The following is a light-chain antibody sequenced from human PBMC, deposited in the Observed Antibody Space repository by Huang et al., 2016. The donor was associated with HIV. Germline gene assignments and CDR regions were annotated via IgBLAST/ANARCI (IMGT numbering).Light chain of an antibody. CDR3: LQDYTYPWT. CDR2: TAS. J-gene: IGKJ1*01. Sequence: AIQMTQSPASLSASVGDRVTITCRASQDIGNDLGWYQQRLWKAPKLLVSTASHLQSGVPSRFTGSGSGTNFTLTISGLQPEDFATYYCLQDYTYPWTFGQGTKVEI. CDR1: QDIGND. V-gene: IGKV1-6*01.